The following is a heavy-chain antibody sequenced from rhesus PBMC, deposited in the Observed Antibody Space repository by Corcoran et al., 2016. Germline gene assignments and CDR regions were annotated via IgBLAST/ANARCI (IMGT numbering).Heavy chain of an antibody. D-gene: IGHD6-43*01. Sequence: EVQLVESGGGLVQPGGSLRLSCAASGLTFSSYDMSWVNRALGKGLEWVSSISNTGKTIYYADSVKGRFTISRDNAKNSLSLQMNSLKTEDTAVYYCTRRYSSSYFSLDVWGRGVLVTVSS. CDR3: TRRYSSSYFSLDV. J-gene: IGHJ5-2*02. V-gene: IGHV3S4*01. CDR2: ISNTGKTI. CDR1: GLTFSSYD.